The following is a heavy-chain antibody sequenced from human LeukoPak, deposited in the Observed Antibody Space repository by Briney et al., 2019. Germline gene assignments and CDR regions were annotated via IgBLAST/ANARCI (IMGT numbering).Heavy chain of an antibody. D-gene: IGHD3-3*01. CDR1: GYSISSGYY. Sequence: SETLSLTCTVSGYSISSGYYWGWIRQPPGKGLEWIGSIYHGGSTYHNPSLKSRVTISVDTSKNQFSLKLSSVTAADTAVYYCASCGDFWSGYYPHYYYMDVWGKGTTVTVSS. J-gene: IGHJ6*03. CDR3: ASCGDFWSGYYPHYYYMDV. CDR2: IYHGGST. V-gene: IGHV4-38-2*02.